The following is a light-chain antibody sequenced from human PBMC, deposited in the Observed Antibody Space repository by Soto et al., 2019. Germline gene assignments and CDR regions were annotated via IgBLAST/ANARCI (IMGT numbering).Light chain of an antibody. Sequence: QSALTQPASLSGSPGQSITISCTGTSSDIGAYDYVSWFQQHPGKAPKLMIYEVSNRPSGVSDRFSGSKSANTASLTISGLQAEDEADYYCSSYTTTSTLVLFGGGTKLTVL. CDR3: SSYTTTSTLVL. CDR1: SSDIGAYDY. V-gene: IGLV2-14*01. J-gene: IGLJ2*01. CDR2: EVS.